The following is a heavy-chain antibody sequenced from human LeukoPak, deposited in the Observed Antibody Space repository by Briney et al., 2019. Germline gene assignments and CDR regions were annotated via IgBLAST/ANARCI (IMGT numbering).Heavy chain of an antibody. CDR1: SYSFTSYG. CDR2: ISAYNGNT. D-gene: IGHD2-2*01. Sequence: ASVKVSCKASSYSFTSYGISWVRQAPGQGLEWMGWISAYNGNTNYAQKLQGRVTMATDTSTSTAYMELRSLRSDDTAVYYCARDCSSTSCYWDVWGQGTTVTVSS. V-gene: IGHV1-18*01. CDR3: ARDCSSTSCYWDV. J-gene: IGHJ6*02.